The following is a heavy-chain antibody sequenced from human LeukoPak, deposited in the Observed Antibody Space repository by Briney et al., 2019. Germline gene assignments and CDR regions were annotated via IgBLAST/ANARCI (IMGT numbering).Heavy chain of an antibody. Sequence: ASVKVSCTASGYTFTSYGIRWVRPAPGQGLEWMGWISAYNGNTNYAQKLQGRVAMTTDTSTSTAYMELRSLRSDDTAVYYCARRHYDFWSGYPTFDPWGQGTLVTVSS. CDR2: ISAYNGNT. J-gene: IGHJ5*02. CDR1: GYTFTSYG. D-gene: IGHD3-3*01. V-gene: IGHV1-18*01. CDR3: ARRHYDFWSGYPTFDP.